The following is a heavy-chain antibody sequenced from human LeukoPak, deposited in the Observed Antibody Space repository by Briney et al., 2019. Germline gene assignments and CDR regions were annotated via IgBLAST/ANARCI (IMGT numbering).Heavy chain of an antibody. D-gene: IGHD5-12*01. Sequence: PGGSLRLSCAASGFTFSRSVMNWVRQAPGKGLEWVAGVTHSGAITEYADSVKGRFTISGDNSKNTVYLHMNSLRAEDTAVYYCAKEYLRGDNFFDSWGQGTLVTVSS. CDR2: VTHSGAIT. V-gene: IGHV3-23*01. J-gene: IGHJ4*02. CDR1: GFTFSRSV. CDR3: AKEYLRGDNFFDS.